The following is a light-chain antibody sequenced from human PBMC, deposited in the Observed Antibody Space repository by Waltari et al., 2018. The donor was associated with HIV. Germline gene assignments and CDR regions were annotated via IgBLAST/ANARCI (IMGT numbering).Light chain of an antibody. Sequence: QSVLTQPPSASGTPGQRVTISCSGSSSNIGSNTVNWYQQLPGTAPKLLISRSNQRPSGVPDRFSVSKSGTSASLAISGLQSEEEADYYCAAWDDSLNGPVFGGGTKLTVL. J-gene: IGLJ2*01. CDR1: SSNIGSNT. CDR3: AAWDDSLNGPV. V-gene: IGLV1-44*01. CDR2: RSN.